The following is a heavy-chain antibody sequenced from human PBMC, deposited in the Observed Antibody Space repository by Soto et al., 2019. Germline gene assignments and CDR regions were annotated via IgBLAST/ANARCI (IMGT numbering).Heavy chain of an antibody. J-gene: IGHJ6*02. Sequence: ASVKVSCKASGYTFTSYAMHWVRQASGQRLEWMGWINAGNGNTKYSQKFQGRVTITRDTSASTAYMELSSLRSEDTAVYYCAREYYDFWSGYVTYGMDVWGQGTTVTVSS. CDR2: INAGNGNT. D-gene: IGHD3-3*01. CDR1: GYTFTSYA. CDR3: AREYYDFWSGYVTYGMDV. V-gene: IGHV1-3*01.